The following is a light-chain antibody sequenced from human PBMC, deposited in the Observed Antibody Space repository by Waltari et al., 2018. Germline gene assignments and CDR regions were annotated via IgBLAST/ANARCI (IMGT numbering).Light chain of an antibody. J-gene: IGKJ1*01. CDR1: QGIGSW. V-gene: IGKV1-12*01. Sequence: DIQMTQSPSSVSASVGDRVTITCRASQGIGSWLAWYQQKPGKAPKLLIYAASSLQTGVPSRFSGSGSGTDFTLTISSLQPDDFATYFCQQANIFPRTFGQGTKVEIK. CDR2: AAS. CDR3: QQANIFPRT.